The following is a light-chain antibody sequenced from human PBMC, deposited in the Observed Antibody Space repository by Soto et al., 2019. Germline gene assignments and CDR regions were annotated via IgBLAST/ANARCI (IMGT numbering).Light chain of an antibody. CDR1: SSDVGAYNY. V-gene: IGLV2-14*01. Sequence: QSALTQPASVSGSPGQSITISCAGTSSDVGAYNYVSWYQQHPGKAPKLVIYEVGDRPSGVSNRFSGSKSGNTASLTISGLQAEDEADYYCSSYTRSTTQVFGGGTQLTVL. CDR2: EVG. CDR3: SSYTRSTTQV. J-gene: IGLJ3*02.